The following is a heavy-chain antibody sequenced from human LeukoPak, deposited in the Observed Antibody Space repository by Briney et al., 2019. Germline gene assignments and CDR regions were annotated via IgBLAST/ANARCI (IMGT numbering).Heavy chain of an antibody. Sequence: GGSLRLSCEVSGFPVRSRYMTWVRQAPGKGLECVSVIYSGGSTYYIDSVRGRFTIPRDISNSTMYLEMNDLRVEDTAMYYCASLEGGPTDGRWGQGTLVTVSS. CDR2: IYSGGST. CDR3: ASLEGGPTDGR. V-gene: IGHV3-53*01. D-gene: IGHD3-3*01. J-gene: IGHJ4*02. CDR1: GFPVRSRY.